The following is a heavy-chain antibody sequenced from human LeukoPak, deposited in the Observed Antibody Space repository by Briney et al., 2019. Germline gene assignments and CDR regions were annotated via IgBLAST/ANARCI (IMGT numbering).Heavy chain of an antibody. V-gene: IGHV3-66*04. CDR2: IYSGGNT. J-gene: IGHJ3*02. CDR3: ARPRGSWFAFDI. D-gene: IGHD6-13*01. Sequence: GGSLRLSCAASGFTFSSYSMNWVRQAPGKGLEWVSFIYSGGNTHYSDSVKGRFTISRDNSKNTLYLQMNSLRAEDTAVYYCARPRGSWFAFDIWGQGTMVTVSS. CDR1: GFTFSSYS.